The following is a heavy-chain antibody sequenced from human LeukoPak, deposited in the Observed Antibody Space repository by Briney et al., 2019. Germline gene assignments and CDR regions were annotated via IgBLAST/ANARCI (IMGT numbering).Heavy chain of an antibody. CDR1: DYSFSSYG. Sequence: ASVKVSCKTSDYSFSSYGFTWVRQAPGQGREWMGWISAYNGNTNYAQKLQGRVTITADKSTSTAYMELSSLRSEDTAVYYCARDPLGRSSGWYDYWGQGTLVTVSS. V-gene: IGHV1-18*01. D-gene: IGHD6-19*01. CDR2: ISAYNGNT. CDR3: ARDPLGRSSGWYDY. J-gene: IGHJ4*02.